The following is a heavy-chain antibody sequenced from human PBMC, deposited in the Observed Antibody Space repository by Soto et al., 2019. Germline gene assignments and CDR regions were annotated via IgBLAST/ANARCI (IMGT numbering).Heavy chain of an antibody. V-gene: IGHV1-18*01. CDR3: ARDRGGSGWPPDY. D-gene: IGHD6-19*01. CDR2: ISAYNGNT. J-gene: IGHJ4*02. Sequence: VNVSCKASGYTFTSYRISWVRQTPGQGLEWMGWISAYNGNTNYAQKLQGRVTMTTDTSTSTAYMELRSLRSDNTAVYYCARDRGGSGWPPDYWGQGTLVTVSS. CDR1: GYTFTSYR.